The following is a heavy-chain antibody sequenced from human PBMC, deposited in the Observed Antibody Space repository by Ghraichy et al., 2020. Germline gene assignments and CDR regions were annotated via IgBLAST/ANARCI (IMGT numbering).Heavy chain of an antibody. CDR2: INTNTGNP. CDR1: GYTFTSYA. Sequence: ALVKVSCKASGYTFTSYAMNWVRQAPGQGLEWMGWINTNTGNPTYAQGFTGRFVFSLDTSVSTAYLQISSLKAEDTAVYYCARDKRGWYDDAFDIWGQGTMVTVSS. J-gene: IGHJ3*02. CDR3: ARDKRGWYDDAFDI. D-gene: IGHD6-19*01. V-gene: IGHV7-4-1*02.